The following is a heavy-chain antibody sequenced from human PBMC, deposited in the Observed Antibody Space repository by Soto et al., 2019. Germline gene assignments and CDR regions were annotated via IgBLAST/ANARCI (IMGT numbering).Heavy chain of an antibody. J-gene: IGHJ4*01. CDR1: GFTFNSYA. CDR3: VRKYPGTRPFDY. D-gene: IGHD2-2*01. V-gene: IGHV3-23*01. Sequence: PGGSRRLSCAASGFTFNSYAINWVRQAPGKGLAWVSAIGTDGNTYYANSVKGRFTISRDNSRTTLYLQMNSLRVEDTALYYCVRKYPGTRPFDYWGQGTLVPVSS. CDR2: IGTDGNT.